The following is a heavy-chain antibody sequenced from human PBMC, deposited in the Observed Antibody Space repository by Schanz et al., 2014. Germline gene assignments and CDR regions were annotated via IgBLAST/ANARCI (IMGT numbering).Heavy chain of an antibody. Sequence: EVQLLESGGGLVQPGGSLRLSCAASGFGFSSYSMNWVRQAPGKGLEWVSSISSRSSHIYYADSVKGRFTVSRDNAKNSVYLQMNGLRVEDTAVYYCARKMKLGVYGGKGHDSLDIWGQGTMVTVSS. V-gene: IGHV3-21*01. CDR3: ARKMKLGVYGGKGHDSLDI. CDR1: GFGFSSYS. J-gene: IGHJ3*02. D-gene: IGHD4-17*01. CDR2: ISSRSSHI.